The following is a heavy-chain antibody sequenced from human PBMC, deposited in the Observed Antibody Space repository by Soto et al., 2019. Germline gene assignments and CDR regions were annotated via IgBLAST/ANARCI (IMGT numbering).Heavy chain of an antibody. CDR1: GGTFSSYA. D-gene: IGHD4-17*01. V-gene: IGHV1-69*06. Sequence: SVKVSCKTSGGTFSSYAINWVRQAPGQGLEWMGGIIPIFGTANYAQKFQGRITITADKSTNTAYMELRSLRSDDTAVYYCASSPPPTVIMYSRFFDFWGRGTLVTVSS. CDR3: ASSPPPTVIMYSRFFDF. J-gene: IGHJ2*01. CDR2: IIPIFGTA.